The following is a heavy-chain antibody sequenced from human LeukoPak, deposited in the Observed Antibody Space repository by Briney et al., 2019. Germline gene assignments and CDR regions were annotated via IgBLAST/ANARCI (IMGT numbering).Heavy chain of an antibody. CDR1: GYTFTSYG. CDR2: ISAYNGNT. J-gene: IGHJ5*02. V-gene: IGHV1-18*01. D-gene: IGHD3-3*01. CDR3: ARGWAPYYDFWSGYYGWFDP. Sequence: ASVKVSCTASGYTFTSYGISWVRQAPGQGLEWMGWISAYNGNTNYAQKLEGRVTMTTDTSTSTAYMELRSLRSDDTAVYYCARGWAPYYDFWSGYYGWFDPWGQGTLVTVSS.